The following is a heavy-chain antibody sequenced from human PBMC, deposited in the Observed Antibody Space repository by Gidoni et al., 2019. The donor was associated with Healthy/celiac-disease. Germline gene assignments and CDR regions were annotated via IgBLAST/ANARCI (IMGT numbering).Heavy chain of an antibody. CDR3: ARLYSGSYPDI. Sequence: QVQLQQWGAGLLKPSETLYLTCAVHGGSFSGYYWSWNRQPPGKGLEWIGEINHSGSTNYNPSLKSRVTISVDTSKNQFSLKLSSVTAADTAVYYCARLYSGSYPDIWGQGTMVTVSS. CDR1: GGSFSGYY. V-gene: IGHV4-34*01. J-gene: IGHJ3*02. D-gene: IGHD1-26*01. CDR2: INHSGST.